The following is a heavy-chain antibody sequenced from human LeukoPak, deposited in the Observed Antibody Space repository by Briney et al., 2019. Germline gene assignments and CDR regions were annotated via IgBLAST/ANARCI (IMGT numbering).Heavy chain of an antibody. CDR1: GFTFSRYA. Sequence: SGGSLRLSCAASGFTFSRYAMSWVRQAPGKGLEWVSAISGGGASIYYADSVKGRFTISRDNSKNTLYLQMNSLRVEDTAVYYCAKCQPAAISWFDPWGQGTLVTVSS. CDR3: AKCQPAAISWFDP. J-gene: IGHJ5*02. V-gene: IGHV3-23*01. CDR2: ISGGGASI. D-gene: IGHD2-2*02.